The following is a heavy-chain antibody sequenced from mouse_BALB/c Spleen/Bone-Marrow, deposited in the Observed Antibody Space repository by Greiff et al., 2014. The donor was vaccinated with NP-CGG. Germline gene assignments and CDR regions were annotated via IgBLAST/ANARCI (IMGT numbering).Heavy chain of an antibody. CDR3: ASGDY. J-gene: IGHJ2*01. V-gene: IGHV1S56*01. CDR2: IYLGNVNI. CDR1: GYTFTGYY. Sequence: QVQLKESGPELVKPGASVRISCKASGYTFTGYYIHWVKQRPGQGLEWIGWIYLGNVNIKYNEKFKGKATLTADKSSSTAYMQLSSLTSEDSAVYFCASGDYWGQGTTLTVSS.